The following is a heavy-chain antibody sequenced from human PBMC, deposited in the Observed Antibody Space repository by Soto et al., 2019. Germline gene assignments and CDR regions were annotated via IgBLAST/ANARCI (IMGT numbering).Heavy chain of an antibody. J-gene: IGHJ3*02. CDR1: GGSISSYY. Sequence: SETLSLTCTVSGGSISSYYWSWIRQPPGKGLEWIGYIYYSGSTNYNPSLKSRVTIAVDTSKNQFSLKLSSVTAADTAVYYCARQAAAAVTVAFDIWGQGTMVTVSS. V-gene: IGHV4-59*01. D-gene: IGHD6-13*01. CDR2: IYYSGST. CDR3: ARQAAAAVTVAFDI.